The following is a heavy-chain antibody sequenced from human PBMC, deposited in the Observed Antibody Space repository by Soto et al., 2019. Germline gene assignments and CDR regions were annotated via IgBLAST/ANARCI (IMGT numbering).Heavy chain of an antibody. Sequence: EVQLVESGGGLVQPGGSLRLSCAASGFTFSSYALHWVRQAPGKGLEYVSTISRNGGSTYNANSVKGRFTISRDNSKNTLYLKMGSLRTEDMAVYYCAREGGSYYFDYWGQGTLVTVSS. V-gene: IGHV3-64*01. CDR2: ISRNGGST. D-gene: IGHD1-26*01. CDR3: AREGGSYYFDY. J-gene: IGHJ4*02. CDR1: GFTFSSYA.